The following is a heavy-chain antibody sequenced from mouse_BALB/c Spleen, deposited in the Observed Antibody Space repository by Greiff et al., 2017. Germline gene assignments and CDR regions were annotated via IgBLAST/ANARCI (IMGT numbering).Heavy chain of an antibody. CDR1: GYAFTNYL. CDR3: ARGNYYGSSPYYYAMDY. CDR2: INPGSGGT. V-gene: IGHV1-54*01. Sequence: VQGVESGAELVRPGTSVKVSCKASGYAFTNYLIEWVKQRPGQGLEWIGVINPGSGGTNYNEKFKGKATLTADKSSSTAYMQLSSLTSDDSAVYFCARGNYYGSSPYYYAMDYWGQGTSVTVSS. D-gene: IGHD1-1*01. J-gene: IGHJ4*01.